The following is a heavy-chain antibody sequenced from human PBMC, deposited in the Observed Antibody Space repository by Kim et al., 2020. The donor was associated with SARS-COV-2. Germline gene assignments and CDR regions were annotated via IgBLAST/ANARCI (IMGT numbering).Heavy chain of an antibody. CDR3: ARDRLAAAVYNWFDP. J-gene: IGHJ5*02. Sequence: ASVKVSCKASGYTFTSYAMHWVRQAPGQRLEWMGWINAGNGNTKYSQKFQGRVTITRDTSASTAYMELSSLRSEDTAVYYCARDRLAAAVYNWFDPWGQGTLVTVSS. D-gene: IGHD6-13*01. V-gene: IGHV1-3*01. CDR1: GYTFTSYA. CDR2: INAGNGNT.